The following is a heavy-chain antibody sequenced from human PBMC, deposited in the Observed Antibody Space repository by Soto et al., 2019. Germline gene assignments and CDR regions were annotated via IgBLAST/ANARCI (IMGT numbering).Heavy chain of an antibody. CDR3: VKDGLRYFDWLPGVNRFDY. V-gene: IGHV3-64D*06. CDR1: GFTVNSNY. J-gene: IGHJ4*02. Sequence: PGGSLRLSCAASGFTVNSNYMSWVRQAPGKGLEYVSAISSNGGSTYYADSVKGRFTISRDNSKNTLYLQMSSLRAEDTAVYYCVKDGLRYFDWLPGVNRFDYWGQGTLVTVSS. CDR2: ISSNGGST. D-gene: IGHD3-9*01.